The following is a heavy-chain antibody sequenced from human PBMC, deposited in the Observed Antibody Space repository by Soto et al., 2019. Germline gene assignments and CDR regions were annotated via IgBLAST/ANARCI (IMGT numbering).Heavy chain of an antibody. D-gene: IGHD2-2*02. CDR3: VRGGRGYTRDDVFDI. V-gene: IGHV3-21*06. J-gene: IGHJ3*02. CDR2: ISSSSSPI. Sequence: EVQLVESGGGLVKPGGSLRLSCVDSGFTFSSYSMNWVRQAPGKGLEWVSSISSSSSPIFYADSLMGRFTISRDNAKNSLYLQMNSLRAEDTAVYYCVRGGRGYTRDDVFDIWGQGTMVTVSS. CDR1: GFTFSSYS.